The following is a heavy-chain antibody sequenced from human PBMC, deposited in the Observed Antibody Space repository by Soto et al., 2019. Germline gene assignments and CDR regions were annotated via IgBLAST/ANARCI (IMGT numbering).Heavy chain of an antibody. Sequence: WGALRLPWAASWVTFISHWGRRVRQAPGKGLEWVANIKQDGSEKYYVDSVKGRFTISRDNAKNSLYLQMNSLRAEDTAVYYCAKDHNKDLVHYFDYWGQGTLVTVSS. D-gene: IGHD3-16*02. V-gene: IGHV3-7*01. CDR1: WVTFISHW. CDR3: AKDHNKDLVHYFDY. CDR2: IKQDGSEK. J-gene: IGHJ4*02.